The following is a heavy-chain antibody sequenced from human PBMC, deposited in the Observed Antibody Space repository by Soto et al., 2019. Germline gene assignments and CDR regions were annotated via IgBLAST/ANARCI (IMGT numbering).Heavy chain of an antibody. Sequence: EVQLVDSGGDLVQPGGSLRLSCAASGFTFSDHYMDQVRQAPGKGLECVARVRDTAHSYTTEYAPSVKGRFTISRYDSESSLYLQMNSLKTEDTAVYYCARASNYFFYFDYWGRGTLGTVS. CDR3: ARASNYFFYFDY. V-gene: IGHV3-72*01. J-gene: IGHJ4*02. CDR2: VRDTAHSYTT. D-gene: IGHD4-4*01. CDR1: GFTFSDHY.